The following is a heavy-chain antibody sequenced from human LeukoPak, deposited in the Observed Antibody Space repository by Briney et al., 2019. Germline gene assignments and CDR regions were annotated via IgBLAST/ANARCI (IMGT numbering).Heavy chain of an antibody. CDR1: GYTFTSYD. Sequence: ASVKVSCKASGYTFTSYDINWVRQATGQGLEWMGWISAYNGNTNYAQKLQGRVTMTTDTSTSTAYMELRSLRSDDTAVYYCARDLGYSSSWPIDYWGQGTLVTVSS. CDR2: ISAYNGNT. CDR3: ARDLGYSSSWPIDY. J-gene: IGHJ4*02. D-gene: IGHD6-13*01. V-gene: IGHV1-18*01.